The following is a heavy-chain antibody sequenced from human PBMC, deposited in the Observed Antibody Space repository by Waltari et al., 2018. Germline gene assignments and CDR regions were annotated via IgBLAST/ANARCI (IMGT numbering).Heavy chain of an antibody. Sequence: QVQLVQSGAEVKKPGSSVKVSCQASGGTFRSYAISWVRQAPGQGLEWMGGIIPIFGTANYAQKFQGGVTITADESTSTAYMELSSLRSEDTAVYYCARNPFLASVGATSEDYWGQGTLVTVSS. CDR2: IIPIFGTA. CDR3: ARNPFLASVGATSEDY. D-gene: IGHD1-26*01. V-gene: IGHV1-69*12. J-gene: IGHJ4*02. CDR1: GGTFRSYA.